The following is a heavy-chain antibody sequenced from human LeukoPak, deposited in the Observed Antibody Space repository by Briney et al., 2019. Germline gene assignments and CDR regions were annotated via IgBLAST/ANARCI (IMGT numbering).Heavy chain of an antibody. Sequence: GGSLRLSCAASGFTSDDYGMSWVRQAPGKGLEWVSGINWNGGSTGYADSVKGRFTISRDNAKNSLYLQMNSLRAEDTALYHCARGGPDTAMDYWGQGTLVTVSS. V-gene: IGHV3-20*01. CDR1: GFTSDDYG. J-gene: IGHJ4*02. D-gene: IGHD5-18*01. CDR2: INWNGGST. CDR3: ARGGPDTAMDY.